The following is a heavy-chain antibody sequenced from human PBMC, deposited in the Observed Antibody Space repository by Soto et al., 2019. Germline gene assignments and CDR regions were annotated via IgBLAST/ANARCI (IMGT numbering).Heavy chain of an antibody. CDR3: ARDRLGVWMWGYHYYGMDV. J-gene: IGHJ6*02. Sequence: GGSLRLSCAASGFTFSNYAMSWVRQAPGKGLEWVSDIKENGGGKYYVDSVKGRFTISRDNAKNSLYLQMNSLRAEDTAVYYCARDRLGVWMWGYHYYGMDVWGQGTTVTVSS. D-gene: IGHD3-16*01. CDR1: GFTFSNYA. V-gene: IGHV3-7*01. CDR2: IKENGGGK.